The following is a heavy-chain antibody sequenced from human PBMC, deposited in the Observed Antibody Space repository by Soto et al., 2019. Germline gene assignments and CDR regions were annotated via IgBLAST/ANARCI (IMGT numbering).Heavy chain of an antibody. J-gene: IGHJ4*02. V-gene: IGHV3-7*01. Sequence: PGGSLRLSCVASGFSFNDYWMNWVRQAPGKGLEWVANIRQDGDETQYVDSVKGRFTISRDNAKKSVHLQMNSVRAEDTAVYGCAAIERWSDFNYWGQGIPVTVAS. CDR3: AAIERWSDFNY. D-gene: IGHD3-3*01. CDR1: GFSFNDYW. CDR2: IRQDGDET.